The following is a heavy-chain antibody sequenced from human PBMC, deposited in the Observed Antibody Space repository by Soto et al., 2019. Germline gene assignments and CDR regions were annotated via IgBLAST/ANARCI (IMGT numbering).Heavy chain of an antibody. D-gene: IGHD1-26*01. CDR3: ARFLVGATTGWFDP. Sequence: PSETLSLTCAVYGGSFSGYYWSWIRQPPGKGLEWIGEINHSGSTNYNPSLKSRVTISVDTSKNQFSLKLSSVTAADTAVYYCARFLVGATTGWFDPWGQGTLVTVS. CDR1: GGSFSGYY. J-gene: IGHJ5*02. V-gene: IGHV4-34*01. CDR2: INHSGST.